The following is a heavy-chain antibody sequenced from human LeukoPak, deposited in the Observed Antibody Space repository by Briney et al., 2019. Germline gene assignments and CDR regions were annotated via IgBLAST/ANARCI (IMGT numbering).Heavy chain of an antibody. J-gene: IGHJ4*02. CDR3: ARGGGYDFWSGYGTYYFDY. Sequence: SETLSLTCTVSGGSISSYYWSWTRQPPGKGLEWIGYIYYSGSTNYNPSLKSRVTISVDTSNNQFSLKLSSVTAAHTALYYCARGGGYDFWSGYGTYYFDYWGQGTLVTVSS. D-gene: IGHD3-3*01. CDR1: GGSISSYY. V-gene: IGHV4-59*01. CDR2: IYYSGST.